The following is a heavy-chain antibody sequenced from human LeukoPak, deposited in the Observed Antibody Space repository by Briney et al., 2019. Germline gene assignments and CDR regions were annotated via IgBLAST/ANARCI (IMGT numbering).Heavy chain of an antibody. D-gene: IGHD3-3*01. CDR1: GGSISTYY. CDR3: ARSIYDKYDSTPDS. V-gene: IGHV4-59*01. Sequence: KSSETLSLTCTVSGGSISTYYWSWIRQPPGKGLERIGKIYYSGSTTYNPSLKSRVTISVDTSKNQFSLKLSSVTAADTAIYYCARSIYDKYDSTPDSWGQGTLVTVSS. J-gene: IGHJ4*02. CDR2: IYYSGST.